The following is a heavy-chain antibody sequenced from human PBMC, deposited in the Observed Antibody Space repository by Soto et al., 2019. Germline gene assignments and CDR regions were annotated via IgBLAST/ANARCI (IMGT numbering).Heavy chain of an antibody. V-gene: IGHV3-7*01. CDR3: ARDGVAAGLYLDN. J-gene: IGHJ4*02. D-gene: IGHD6-19*01. CDR2: INQDGSEK. Sequence: PGGSLRLSCAASGFVFRSYWMSWVRQAPGKGLEWVANINQDGSEKYYVDSVRGRFIISRDNAENSLYLQMNSLRAEDTALYYCARDGVAAGLYLDNWGQGTLVTVPQ. CDR1: GFVFRSYW.